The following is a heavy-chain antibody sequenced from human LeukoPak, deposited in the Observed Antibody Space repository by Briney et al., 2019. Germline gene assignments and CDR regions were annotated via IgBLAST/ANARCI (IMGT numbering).Heavy chain of an antibody. CDR1: GFTFSNAW. V-gene: IGHV3-15*01. CDR2: IKSKTDGGTT. D-gene: IGHD3-3*01. CDR3: TTGDYDFWSGYRDY. Sequence: PGGSLRLSCAASGFTFSNAWMSWVRQAPGKGLEWVGRIKSKTDGGTTDYAAPVKGRFTISRDDSENTLYLQMNSLKTEDTAVYYCTTGDYDFWSGYRDYWGQGTLVTVSS. J-gene: IGHJ4*02.